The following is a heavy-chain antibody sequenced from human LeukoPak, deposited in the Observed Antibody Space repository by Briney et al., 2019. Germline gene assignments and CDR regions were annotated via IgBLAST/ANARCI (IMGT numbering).Heavy chain of an antibody. CDR2: ISRTRSTI. Sequence: PGGSLRLSCTASGFTFSNYNMNWVRQAPGKGLEWVSYISRTRSTIYYADSVKGRFTISRDNAKNSLYLQMNSLRAEDTAVYYCARDRQSSGWYEADTFDIWGQGTMVTVSS. CDR1: GFTFSNYN. V-gene: IGHV3-48*04. J-gene: IGHJ3*02. CDR3: ARDRQSSGWYEADTFDI. D-gene: IGHD6-19*01.